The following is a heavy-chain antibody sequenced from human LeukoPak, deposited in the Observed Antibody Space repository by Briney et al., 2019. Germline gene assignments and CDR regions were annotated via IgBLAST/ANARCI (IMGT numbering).Heavy chain of an antibody. Sequence: TGGSLRLSCAASGFTFSSYAMSWVRQAPGKGLEWVSAISGSGGSTYYADSVKGRFTISRDNSKNTLYLQMNSLRAEDTAVYYCARGEVVPAATGSYYYYYMDVWGKGTTVTVSS. J-gene: IGHJ6*03. D-gene: IGHD2-2*01. V-gene: IGHV3-23*01. CDR1: GFTFSSYA. CDR2: ISGSGGST. CDR3: ARGEVVPAATGSYYYYYMDV.